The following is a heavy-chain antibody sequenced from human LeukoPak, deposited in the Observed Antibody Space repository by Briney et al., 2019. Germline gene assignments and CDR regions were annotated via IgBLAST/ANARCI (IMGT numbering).Heavy chain of an antibody. CDR3: ARSTIFGVVIIWWFDP. CDR1: GGTFSSYA. D-gene: IGHD3-3*01. V-gene: IGHV1-69*13. CDR2: IIPIFGTA. Sequence: SVKVSCKASGGTFSSYAISWVRQAPGQGLEWMGGIIPIFGTANYAQKFQGRVTITADESTSTAYMELSSLRSEDTAVYYCARSTIFGVVIIWWFDPWGQGTLVTVSS. J-gene: IGHJ5*02.